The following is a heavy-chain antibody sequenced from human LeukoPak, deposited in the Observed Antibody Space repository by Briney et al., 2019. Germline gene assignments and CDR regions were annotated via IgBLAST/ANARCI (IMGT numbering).Heavy chain of an antibody. CDR3: ARAAGFNYDGEKWFYP. CDR2: IIPIFGTA. J-gene: IGHJ5*02. CDR1: GGTFTSYA. V-gene: IGHV1-69*05. D-gene: IGHD3-16*01. Sequence: SVKVSCTASGGTFTSYAISWVRQAPGQGLEWMGRIIPIFGTANYEQKFQGRVTITTDESASTAHTELSSLKSEDTGIYFCARAAGFNYDGEKWFYPWGQGTLVTVSS.